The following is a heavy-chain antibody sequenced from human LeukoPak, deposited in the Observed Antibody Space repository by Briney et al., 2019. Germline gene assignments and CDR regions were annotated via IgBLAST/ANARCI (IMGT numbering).Heavy chain of an antibody. CDR1: GFTFSSYA. CDR2: ISGSGGST. J-gene: IGHJ4*02. CDR3: ARMPPPSYYYDSSGYVYFDY. V-gene: IGHV3-23*01. D-gene: IGHD3-22*01. Sequence: GGSLRLSCAASGFTFSSYAMSWVRQAPGKGLEWVSAISGSGGSTYYADSVKGRFTISRDNAKNSLYLQMNSPRDEDTAVYYCARMPPPSYYYDSSGYVYFDYWGQGTLVTVSS.